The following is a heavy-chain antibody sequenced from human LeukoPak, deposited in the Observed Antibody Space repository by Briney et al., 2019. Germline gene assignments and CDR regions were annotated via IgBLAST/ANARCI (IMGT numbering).Heavy chain of an antibody. CDR2: ISGSGGST. CDR3: ARGFRGPDY. J-gene: IGHJ4*02. Sequence: GGSLRLSCAASGFTFSSYAMNWVRQAPGKGLEWVSGISGSGGSTYYADSVKGRFTVSRDNAKNTLYVQMNSLRAEDTAVYYCARGFRGPDYWGQGTLVTVSS. V-gene: IGHV3-23*01. CDR1: GFTFSSYA. D-gene: IGHD3-16*01.